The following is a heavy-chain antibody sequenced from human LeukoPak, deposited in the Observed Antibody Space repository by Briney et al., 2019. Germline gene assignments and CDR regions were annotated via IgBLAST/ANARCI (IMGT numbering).Heavy chain of an antibody. Sequence: ASVKVSCKASGYTFTGYYMHWVRQAPGQGLKWMGWINPNSGGTNYAQKFQGRVTMTRDTSISTAYMELSRLRSDDTAVYYCARPSIAAETWFDPWGQGTLVTVSS. D-gene: IGHD6-13*01. V-gene: IGHV1-2*02. J-gene: IGHJ5*02. CDR3: ARPSIAAETWFDP. CDR2: INPNSGGT. CDR1: GYTFTGYY.